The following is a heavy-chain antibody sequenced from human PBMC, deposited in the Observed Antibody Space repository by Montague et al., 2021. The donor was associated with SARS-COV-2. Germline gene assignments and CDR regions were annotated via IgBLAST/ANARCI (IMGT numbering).Heavy chain of an antibody. V-gene: IGHV4-34*01. CDR3: ARVPDYYDSSGYYFDAFDI. CDR2: INHIGSI. Sequence: SETLSLTCAIYGGSFSGYYWSWIRQPPGKGLEWIGEINHIGSINYNPSLKSRVTISVDTSKNQFSLKLSSVTAADTAVYYCARVPDYYDSSGYYFDAFDIWGKGTMVTASS. J-gene: IGHJ3*02. CDR1: GGSFSGYY. D-gene: IGHD3-22*01.